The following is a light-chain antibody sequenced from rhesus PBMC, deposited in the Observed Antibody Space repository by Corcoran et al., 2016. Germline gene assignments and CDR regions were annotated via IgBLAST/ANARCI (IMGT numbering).Light chain of an antibody. V-gene: IGKV1-59*02. J-gene: IGKJ2*01. CDR1: QSIGSN. Sequence: AIQITQSPSSLSASFGDTVTVTCRASQSIGSNLAWYQQKQGKVPKLLIYAASTLQSEVPSRFSGSGSGTDFTLTINSLPPEDVATYYCQKSDSAPYSFGQGTRVEIK. CDR3: QKSDSAPYS. CDR2: AAS.